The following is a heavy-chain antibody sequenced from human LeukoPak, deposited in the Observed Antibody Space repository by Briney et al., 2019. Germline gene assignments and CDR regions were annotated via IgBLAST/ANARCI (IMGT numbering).Heavy chain of an antibody. CDR1: GFTFSSYS. Sequence: GGSLRLSCAASGFTFSSYSMNWVRQAPGKGLEWVSSISSSSSYIYYADSVKGRFTISRDNAKNELYLQMNSLRAEDTAVYYCARDRIAAAGRYYYYYMDVWGKGTTVTVSS. CDR2: ISSSSSYI. V-gene: IGHV3-21*01. D-gene: IGHD6-13*01. J-gene: IGHJ6*03. CDR3: ARDRIAAAGRYYYYYMDV.